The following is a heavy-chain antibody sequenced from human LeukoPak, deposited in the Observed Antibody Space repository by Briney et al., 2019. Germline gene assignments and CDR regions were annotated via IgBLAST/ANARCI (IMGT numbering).Heavy chain of an antibody. CDR2: IRSKAYGGTT. D-gene: IGHD3-10*01. CDR1: GFTFGDYA. Sequence: GGSLRLSCTASGFTFGDYAMSWVRQAPGKGLEWVGFIRSKAYGGTTEYAASVKGRFTILRDDSKSIAYLQMNSLKTEDTAVYYCTRVRGVHEILFDYWGQGTLVTVSS. CDR3: TRVRGVHEILFDY. J-gene: IGHJ4*02. V-gene: IGHV3-49*04.